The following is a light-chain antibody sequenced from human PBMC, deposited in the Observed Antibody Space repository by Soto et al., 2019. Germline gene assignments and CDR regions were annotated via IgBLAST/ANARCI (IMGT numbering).Light chain of an antibody. J-gene: IGLJ2*01. Sequence: QSVLTQSPSASASLGASVKLTCTLSRGHSNYVIAWHQQQPEKGPRYLMKLNSDGSHSKGDGIPDRFSGSSSGAERYLTISSLQSEDEADYYCQTWDTGIRVFGGGTQLTVL. CDR2: LNSDGSH. CDR1: RGHSNYV. V-gene: IGLV4-69*01. CDR3: QTWDTGIRV.